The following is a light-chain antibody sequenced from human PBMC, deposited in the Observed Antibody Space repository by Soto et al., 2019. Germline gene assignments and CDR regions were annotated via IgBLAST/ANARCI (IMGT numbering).Light chain of an antibody. CDR3: CSSGGSPTYV. J-gene: IGLJ1*01. CDR1: SSNVGSYKL. CDR2: EVN. Sequence: QSVLTQPAPVSGSPGQSITISCTGTSSNVGSYKLVSWYQQHPGKAPKLMIFEVNKRPSGVSNRFSVSKSGNTASLTISGLKVEDEADYYCCSSGGSPTYVFGTGTKVTVL. V-gene: IGLV2-23*02.